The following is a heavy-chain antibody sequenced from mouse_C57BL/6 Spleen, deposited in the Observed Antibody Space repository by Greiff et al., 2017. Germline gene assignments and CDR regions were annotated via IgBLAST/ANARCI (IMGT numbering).Heavy chain of an antibody. Sequence: DVQLVESGGGLVQPGGSLKLSCAASGFTFSDYYMYWVRQTPEKRLEWVAYISNGGGSTYYPDTVKGRFTISRDNAKNTLYLQMSRLKSEDTAMYDCAREDIYYGNVDAMDYWGQGTSVTVSS. V-gene: IGHV5-12*01. D-gene: IGHD2-1*01. J-gene: IGHJ4*01. CDR3: AREDIYYGNVDAMDY. CDR1: GFTFSDYY. CDR2: ISNGGGST.